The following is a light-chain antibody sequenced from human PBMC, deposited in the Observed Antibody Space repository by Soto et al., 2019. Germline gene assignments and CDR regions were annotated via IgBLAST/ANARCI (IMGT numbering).Light chain of an antibody. CDR2: DVS. CDR3: SSYESSSTRV. V-gene: IGLV2-14*01. Sequence: QSALTQPASVSGSPGQSITISCTGTSSDVGGYNSVSWYQQHPGTAPQLMIYDVSYRPSGVSSRFSGSKSGNTASLTISGLQAEVEADYYGSSYESSSTRVFGGGTKLTVL. CDR1: SSDVGGYNS. J-gene: IGLJ2*01.